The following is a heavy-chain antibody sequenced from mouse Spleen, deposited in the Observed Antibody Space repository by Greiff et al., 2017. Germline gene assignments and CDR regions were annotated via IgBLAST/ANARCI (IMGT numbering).Heavy chain of an antibody. V-gene: IGHV3-6*01. Sequence: EVQLQQSGPGLVKPSQSLSLTCSVTGYSITSGYYWNWIRQFPGNKLEWMGYISYDGSNNYNPSLKNRISITRDTSKNQFFLKLNSVTTEDTATYYCARGFYDGYLDYWGQGTTLTVSS. CDR1: GYSITSGYY. CDR2: ISYDGSN. J-gene: IGHJ2*01. D-gene: IGHD2-3*01. CDR3: ARGFYDGYLDY.